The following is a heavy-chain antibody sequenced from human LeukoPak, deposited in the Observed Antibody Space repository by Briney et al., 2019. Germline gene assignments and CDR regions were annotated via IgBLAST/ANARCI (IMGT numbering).Heavy chain of an antibody. J-gene: IGHJ3*02. D-gene: IGHD4-17*01. Sequence: PGGSLRLSCAASGFTFSSYWMSWVRQAPGKGLEWVSAISGSGGSTYYADSVKGRFTISRDNSKNTLYLQMNSLRAEDTAMYFCARDPNGDYIGSFDMWGRGTMVSVSS. CDR3: ARDPNGDYIGSFDM. CDR1: GFTFSSYW. V-gene: IGHV3-23*01. CDR2: ISGSGGST.